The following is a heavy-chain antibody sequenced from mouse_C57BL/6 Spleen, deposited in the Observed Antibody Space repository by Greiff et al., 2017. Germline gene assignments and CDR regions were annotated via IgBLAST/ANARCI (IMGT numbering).Heavy chain of an antibody. J-gene: IGHJ3*01. Sequence: EVQLQQSGTVLARPGASVKMSCKTSGYTFTSYWMHWVKQRPGQGLEWIGAIYPGNSDTSYKQKFKGKAKLTAVTSASTAYMELSSLTNEDSAVYYCTTAYYSNYVGFAYWGQGTLVTVSA. CDR1: GYTFTSYW. CDR2: IYPGNSDT. D-gene: IGHD2-5*01. CDR3: TTAYYSNYVGFAY. V-gene: IGHV1-5*01.